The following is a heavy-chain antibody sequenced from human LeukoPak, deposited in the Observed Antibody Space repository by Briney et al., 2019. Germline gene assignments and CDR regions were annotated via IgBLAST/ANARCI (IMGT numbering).Heavy chain of an antibody. D-gene: IGHD6-19*01. CDR1: GGSFSGYY. CDR2: INHSGST. CDR3: ARERGIAVANAFDI. V-gene: IGHV4-34*01. Sequence: SETLSLTCAVYGGSFSGYYWSWIRQPPGKGLEWIGEINHSGSTNYNPSLKSRVTISVDTSRNQFSLKLSSVTAADTAVYYCARERGIAVANAFDIWGQGTMVTVSS. J-gene: IGHJ3*02.